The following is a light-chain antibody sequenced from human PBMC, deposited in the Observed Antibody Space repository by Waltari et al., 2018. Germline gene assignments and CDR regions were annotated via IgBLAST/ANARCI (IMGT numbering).Light chain of an antibody. V-gene: IGKV3-11*01. J-gene: IGKJ1*01. CDR2: AAS. Sequence: VLTQSPGTLSLSPGETATLSCRASQSISKYLVWYQQKPGHAPRLLIYAASTRATGVTVRFSCCGYGTNFTPTLPSLEPIDFAVDYCQTHARLAAACGRGTKVEI. CDR3: QTHARLAAA. CDR1: QSISKY.